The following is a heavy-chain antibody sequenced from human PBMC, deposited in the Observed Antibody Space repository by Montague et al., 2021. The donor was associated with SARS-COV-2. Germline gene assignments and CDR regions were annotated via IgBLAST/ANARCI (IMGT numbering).Heavy chain of an antibody. Sequence: SETLSLTCTASGGSISNYYWCWSLKRPAKGQEPIGFVHYNGSTNTHSSLKRQVPISIDTSKNQFPLNLNSVSVADTAIYFCERHGLQGANTGYFGLDVWGQGTTVTVSS. CDR3: ERHGLQGANTGYFGLDV. V-gene: IGHV4-59*08. J-gene: IGHJ6*02. CDR1: GGSISNYY. CDR2: VHYNGST. D-gene: IGHD3-16*01.